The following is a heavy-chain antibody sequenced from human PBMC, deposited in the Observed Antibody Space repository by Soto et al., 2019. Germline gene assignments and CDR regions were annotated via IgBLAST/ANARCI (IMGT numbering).Heavy chain of an antibody. Sequence: QVQLQQWGAGLLKPSETLSLTCDVYGGSFSGYYWSWIRQPPGKGLEWIGEINHSGSTNYNPSLKSRVTISVDTSKNQFSLKLSSVTAADTAVYYCARGTGGRFLEWLFPLDYWGQGTLVTVSS. J-gene: IGHJ4*02. D-gene: IGHD3-3*01. CDR2: INHSGST. CDR3: ARGTGGRFLEWLFPLDY. CDR1: GGSFSGYY. V-gene: IGHV4-34*01.